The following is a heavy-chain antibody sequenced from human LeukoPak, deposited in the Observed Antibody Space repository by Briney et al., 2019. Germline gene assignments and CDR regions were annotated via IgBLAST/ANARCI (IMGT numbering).Heavy chain of an antibody. Sequence: SETLSLTCTVSGGSISSGGYYWSWIRQHPGKGLEWIGYIYYSGSTYYNPSLKSRVTISVDTSKNQFSLKLSSVTAADTAVYYCARDNYRLYYYGIDVWGQGTTVTVSS. D-gene: IGHD4-11*01. CDR3: ARDNYRLYYYGIDV. J-gene: IGHJ6*02. CDR1: GGSISSGGYY. CDR2: IYYSGST. V-gene: IGHV4-31*03.